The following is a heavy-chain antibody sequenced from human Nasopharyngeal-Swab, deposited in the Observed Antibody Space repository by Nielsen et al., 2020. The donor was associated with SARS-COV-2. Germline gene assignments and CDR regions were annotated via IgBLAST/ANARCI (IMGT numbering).Heavy chain of an antibody. CDR2: ISHSGST. CDR3: ARGKLVNSGWYGGYYYYGMDV. CDR1: GGSFSGYY. J-gene: IGHJ6*02. D-gene: IGHD6-19*01. Sequence: GSLRLSCTVYGGSFSGYYWSWIRQPPGKGLEWIGGISHSGSTNQNPSLKSRVTISIDTSKNQFSLKLSSVTAADTAVYYCARGKLVNSGWYGGYYYYGMDVWGQGTTVTVSS. V-gene: IGHV4-34*01.